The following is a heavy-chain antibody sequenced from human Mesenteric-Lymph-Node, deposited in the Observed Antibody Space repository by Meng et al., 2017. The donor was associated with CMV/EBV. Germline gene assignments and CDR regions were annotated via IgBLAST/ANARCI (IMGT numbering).Heavy chain of an antibody. CDR2: IIPRLGTE. CDR3: AAGYYYGSGSYSQYFDH. D-gene: IGHD3-10*01. J-gene: IGHJ4*02. CDR1: TLNSYA. Sequence: TLNSYASSWVRQAPGQGLEWRGEIIPRLGTENYEQKFQGRVTITADESTSKVFMDLSSLRSEDTAVYYCAAGYYYGSGSYSQYFDHWGQGTVVTVSS. V-gene: IGHV1-69*01.